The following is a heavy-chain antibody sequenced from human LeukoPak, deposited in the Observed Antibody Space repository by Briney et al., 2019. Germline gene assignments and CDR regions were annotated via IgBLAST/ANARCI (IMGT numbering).Heavy chain of an antibody. V-gene: IGHV3-33*01. CDR1: GFTFSTYG. J-gene: IGHJ3*02. CDR3: AREDLQSDSHDAFDI. D-gene: IGHD2-21*02. Sequence: GGSLRLSCAASGFTFSTYGMHWVRQAPGKGLEWVAMIWYDGSQKYYADSVKGRFTISRDSSKNTFFLQMDSLRAEDTAVYYCAREDLQSDSHDAFDIWGQGTMVAVSS. CDR2: IWYDGSQK.